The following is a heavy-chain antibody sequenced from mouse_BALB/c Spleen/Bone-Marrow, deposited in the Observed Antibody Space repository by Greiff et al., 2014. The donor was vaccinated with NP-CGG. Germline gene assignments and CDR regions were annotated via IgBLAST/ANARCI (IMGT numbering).Heavy chain of an antibody. V-gene: IGHV14-3*02. CDR1: GFNIKDTY. Sequence: VQLQQPGAELVKPGASVKLSCTASGFNIKDTYMHWVKQRPEQGLEWIGRIDPANGNTKYDPKFQGKATITADTSSNTAYLQLSSLTSEDTAVYYCARYYEHYAMDYWGQGTSVTVSS. CDR2: IDPANGNT. CDR3: ARYYEHYAMDY. D-gene: IGHD2-4*01. J-gene: IGHJ4*01.